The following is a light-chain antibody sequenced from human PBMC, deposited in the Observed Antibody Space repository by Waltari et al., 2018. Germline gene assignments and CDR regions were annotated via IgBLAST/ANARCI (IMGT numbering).Light chain of an antibody. CDR1: QSLLYTPNNKNY. CDR3: RQYLHTPRT. J-gene: IGKJ1*01. V-gene: IGKV4-1*01. Sequence: DVVMTQSPDSLAVSLGERATINCKSSQSLLYTPNNKNYLACYQQKPGRQPNKFIYWASTRGSGVPDRFSGSGAGTNFTRTISGLQADDVASDFCRQYLHTPRTFGQGTKVEIK. CDR2: WAS.